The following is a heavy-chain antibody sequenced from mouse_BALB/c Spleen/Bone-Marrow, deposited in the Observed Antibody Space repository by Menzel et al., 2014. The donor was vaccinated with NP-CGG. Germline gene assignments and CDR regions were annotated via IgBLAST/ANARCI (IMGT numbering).Heavy chain of an antibody. CDR3: ARPQFYGNYFDY. V-gene: IGHV5-17*02. J-gene: IGHJ2*01. Sequence: EVHLVESGGGLVQPGGSRKLSCAASGFTFSNFGMHWVRQAPEKGLEWVAFISTGGTIIYYADTVKGRFTISRDNPKNTLFLQMTSLRSEDTAIYFCARPQFYGNYFDYWGQGTTLTVSS. CDR1: GFTFSNFG. D-gene: IGHD2-1*01. CDR2: ISTGGTII.